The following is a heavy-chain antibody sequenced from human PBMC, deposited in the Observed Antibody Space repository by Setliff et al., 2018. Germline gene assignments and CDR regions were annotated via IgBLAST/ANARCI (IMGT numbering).Heavy chain of an antibody. CDR3: ARGLGSYYYYYMDV. CDR2: MNPNSGNT. CDR1: GYTFTSYD. J-gene: IGHJ6*03. V-gene: IGHV1-8*03. Sequence: GASVKVSCKASGYTFTSYDINWVRQATGPGLEWMGWMNPNSGNTGYAQKFQGRVTITRNTSISTAYMELSSLRSEDTAVYYCARGLGSYYYYYMDVWGKGTTVTVSS. D-gene: IGHD7-27*01.